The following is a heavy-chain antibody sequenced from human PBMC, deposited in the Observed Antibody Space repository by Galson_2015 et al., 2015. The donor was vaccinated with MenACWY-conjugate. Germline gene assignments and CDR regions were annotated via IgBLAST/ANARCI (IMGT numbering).Heavy chain of an antibody. Sequence: SLRLSCAGSGFTFDDNDMHWVRQAPGKGLEWVSGISWDSGSIDYADSVKGRFTISRDNAKNSLYLQISSLRAEDTALYYCAKSAEYSGGWYAIEYWGQGALVTVSS. CDR3: AKSAEYSGGWYAIEY. V-gene: IGHV3-9*01. CDR1: GFTFDDND. CDR2: ISWDSGSI. J-gene: IGHJ4*02. D-gene: IGHD6-19*01.